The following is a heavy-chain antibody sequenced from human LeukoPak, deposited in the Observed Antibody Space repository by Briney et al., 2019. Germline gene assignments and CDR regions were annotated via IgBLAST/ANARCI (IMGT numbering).Heavy chain of an antibody. CDR2: ISYSGANS. D-gene: IGHD3-16*02. CDR3: ARDMQLST. CDR1: GFTFSGSA. J-gene: IGHJ3*01. V-gene: IGHV3-23*01. Sequence: GVFLRLSCAASGFTFSGSAMSWVRQAPGEGLEWVSLISYSGANSYYPDSVRGRFTISRDNSKDTLFLQMNSLRAEDTAIYYCARDMQLSTWGLGTMVTV.